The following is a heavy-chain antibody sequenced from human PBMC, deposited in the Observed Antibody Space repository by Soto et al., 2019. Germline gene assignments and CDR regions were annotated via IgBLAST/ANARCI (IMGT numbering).Heavy chain of an antibody. CDR1: GYTFTSYG. J-gene: IGHJ4*02. V-gene: IGHV1-18*01. CDR2: ISVYNGNT. Sequence: ASVKVSCKASGYTFTSYGISWVRQAPGQGLEWMAWISVYNGNTNYAQKLQGRVTMTTDTSTSTAYMELRSLRSDDTAVYYCARTTEIAARPGAIDYWGKGTLVTVSS. D-gene: IGHD6-6*01. CDR3: ARTTEIAARPGAIDY.